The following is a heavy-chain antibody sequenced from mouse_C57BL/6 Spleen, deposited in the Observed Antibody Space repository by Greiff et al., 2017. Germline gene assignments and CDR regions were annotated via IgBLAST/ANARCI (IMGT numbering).Heavy chain of an antibody. Sequence: EVQVVESGGGLVKPGGSLKLSCAASGFTFSDYGMHWVRQAPEKGLEWVAYISSGSSTIYYADTVKGRFTISRANAKNTLFLQMTSLRSADTAMYYCARGIYYGSSSYYFDYWGQGTTLTVSS. D-gene: IGHD1-1*01. J-gene: IGHJ2*01. V-gene: IGHV5-17*01. CDR2: ISSGSSTI. CDR1: GFTFSDYG. CDR3: ARGIYYGSSSYYFDY.